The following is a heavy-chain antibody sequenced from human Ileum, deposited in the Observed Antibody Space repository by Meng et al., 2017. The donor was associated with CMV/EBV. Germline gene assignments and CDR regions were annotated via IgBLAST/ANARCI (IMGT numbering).Heavy chain of an antibody. Sequence: AACGFTFSTSGMSWVRQDPGQGLEWVSGISSNGDPTCYVDSVKGRFTVSRDNSKNTLYLQMNSLSVDDTAVYYCAKANSGWSNYFDYWGQGILVTVSS. CDR2: ISSNGDPT. J-gene: IGHJ4*02. CDR1: GFTFSTSG. V-gene: IGHV3-23*01. D-gene: IGHD6-19*01. CDR3: AKANSGWSNYFDY.